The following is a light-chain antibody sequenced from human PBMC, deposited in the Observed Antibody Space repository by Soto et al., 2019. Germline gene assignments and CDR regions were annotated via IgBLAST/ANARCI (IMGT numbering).Light chain of an antibody. V-gene: IGKV3-15*01. Sequence: IVMTQSPATLSVSPGERATLSCRASQSVNSMLAWYQQKPGQAPRLLIYGASTRATGIPARFSGSVSGTEGTITISSLKSEDGSVYDCQKYNEWPLTFGGGTKVDIK. CDR3: QKYNEWPLT. CDR2: GAS. CDR1: QSVNSM. J-gene: IGKJ4*01.